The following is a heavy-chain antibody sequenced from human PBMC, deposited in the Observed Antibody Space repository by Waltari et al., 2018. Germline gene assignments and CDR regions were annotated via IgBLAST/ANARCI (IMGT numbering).Heavy chain of an antibody. V-gene: IGHV3-21*01. Sequence: EVQLVESGGGLVKPGGSLRLSCAASGFTFSRCSMNWARQAPGKGLEWVSSISSSSSYIYYADSVKGRFTISRDNAKNSLYLQMNSLRAEDTAVYYCAREWTYYYGSGSYSDIWGQGTLVTVSS. CDR1: GFTFSRCS. CDR2: ISSSSSYI. J-gene: IGHJ4*02. D-gene: IGHD3-10*01. CDR3: AREWTYYYGSGSYSDI.